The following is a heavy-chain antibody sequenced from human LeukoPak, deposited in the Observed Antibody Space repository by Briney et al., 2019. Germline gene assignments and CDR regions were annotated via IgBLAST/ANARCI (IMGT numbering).Heavy chain of an antibody. CDR3: ARDEDYGIFVNVDY. CDR1: EYTFTDYY. Sequence: GASVKVSCKASEYTFTDYYIQWVRQAPGQGPEWMGWISTYNGNTKYAEKFQGRVTMTTDTPTSTAYMELRSLRSDDTAVYYCARDEDYGIFVNVDYWGQGTLVTVSS. V-gene: IGHV1-18*04. CDR2: ISTYNGNT. J-gene: IGHJ4*02. D-gene: IGHD4-17*01.